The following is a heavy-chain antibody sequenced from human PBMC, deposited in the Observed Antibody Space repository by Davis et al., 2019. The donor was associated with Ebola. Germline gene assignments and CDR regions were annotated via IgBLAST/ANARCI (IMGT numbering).Heavy chain of an antibody. J-gene: IGHJ6*03. V-gene: IGHV4-34*01. CDR3: ARGGAAVTYYYYYYYMDV. Sequence: PSETLSLTCAVYGGSFSGYYWSWIRQPPGKGLEWIGEINHSGSTNYNPSLKSRVTISVDTSKNQFSLKLSSVTAADTAVYYCARGGAAVTYYYYYYYMDVWGKGTTVTVSS. D-gene: IGHD6-13*01. CDR2: INHSGST. CDR1: GGSFSGYY.